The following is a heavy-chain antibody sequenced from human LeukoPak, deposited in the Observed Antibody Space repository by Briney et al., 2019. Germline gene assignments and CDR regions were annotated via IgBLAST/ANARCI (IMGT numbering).Heavy chain of an antibody. CDR2: ISAYNGNT. J-gene: IGHJ6*03. V-gene: IGHV1-18*01. CDR3: ARDLTSYIVPLHYMDV. D-gene: IGHD2-15*01. Sequence: GASVKVSCKASGYTFTSYGISWVRQAPGQGLEWMGWISAYNGNTNYAQKLQGRVTMTTDTSTSTAYMELRSLRSDDTAVYYRARDLTSYIVPLHYMDVWGKGTTVTVSS. CDR1: GYTFTSYG.